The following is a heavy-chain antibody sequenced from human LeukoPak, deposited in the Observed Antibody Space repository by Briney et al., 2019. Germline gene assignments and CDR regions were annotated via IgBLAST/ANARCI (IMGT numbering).Heavy chain of an antibody. CDR2: ISGSGGST. D-gene: IGHD3-10*01. V-gene: IGHV3-23*01. J-gene: IGHJ4*02. CDR3: AKDKSVPRSKLLWFGELSN. Sequence: SGGSLRLSCAASGFTFSSYGMSWVRQAPGKGLEWVSAISGSGGSTYYADSVKGRFTISRDNSKNTLYLQMNSLRAEDTAVYYCAKDKSVPRSKLLWFGELSNWGQGTLVTVSS. CDR1: GFTFSSYG.